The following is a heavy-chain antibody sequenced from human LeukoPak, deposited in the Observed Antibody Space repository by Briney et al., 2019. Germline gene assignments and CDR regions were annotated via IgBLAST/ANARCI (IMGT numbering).Heavy chain of an antibody. J-gene: IGHJ4*02. CDR3: ARASSGWYYLDY. Sequence: SETLSLTCTVSGGSISSYYWSWIRQPPGKGLEWIGYIYYSGSTNYNPSLKSRVTISVDTPKNQFSLKLSSVTAADTAVYYCARASSGWYYLDYWGQRTLVTVSS. D-gene: IGHD6-19*01. CDR2: IYYSGST. CDR1: GGSISSYY. V-gene: IGHV4-59*01.